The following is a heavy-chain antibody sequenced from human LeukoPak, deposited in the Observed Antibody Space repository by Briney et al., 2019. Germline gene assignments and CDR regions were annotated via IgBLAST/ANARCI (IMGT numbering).Heavy chain of an antibody. V-gene: IGHV3-30*03. CDR3: ARGGSYYTAFDI. Sequence: GGSLRPSCAASGFTFSSYGMHWVRQAPGKGLEWVAVISYDGSNKYYADSVKGRFTISRDNSKNTLYLQMNSLRAEDTAVYSCARGGSYYTAFDIWGQGTMVTVSS. CDR1: GFTFSSYG. J-gene: IGHJ3*02. D-gene: IGHD1-26*01. CDR2: ISYDGSNK.